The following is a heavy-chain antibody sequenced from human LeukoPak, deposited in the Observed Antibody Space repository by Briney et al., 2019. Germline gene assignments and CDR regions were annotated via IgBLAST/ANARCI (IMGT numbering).Heavy chain of an antibody. D-gene: IGHD3-22*01. Sequence: GGSLRLSCAASGFTLSRYWMHWVRQAPGKGLVWVSRIKSDGRTNYADSVKGRFTISRDNAKNTVSLQMNSLRAEDTGVYYCARAPSEIGGYYPEYFRHWGKGTLVIVSS. CDR3: ARAPSEIGGYYPEYFRH. V-gene: IGHV3-74*01. J-gene: IGHJ1*01. CDR1: GFTLSRYW. CDR2: IKSDGRT.